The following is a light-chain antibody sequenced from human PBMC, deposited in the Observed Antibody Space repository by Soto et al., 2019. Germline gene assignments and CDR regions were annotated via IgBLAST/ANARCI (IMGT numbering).Light chain of an antibody. CDR3: QQYNTYST. Sequence: DIPMTQSPSTLSASVGDRVTITCRASQSISSWLAWYQHKPGKAPKLLIYRASILESGVPSRFSGSGYGTEFTLTITSQRPDDFATYYCQQYNTYSTFGQGTKVEIK. J-gene: IGKJ1*01. CDR1: QSISSW. CDR2: RAS. V-gene: IGKV1-5*03.